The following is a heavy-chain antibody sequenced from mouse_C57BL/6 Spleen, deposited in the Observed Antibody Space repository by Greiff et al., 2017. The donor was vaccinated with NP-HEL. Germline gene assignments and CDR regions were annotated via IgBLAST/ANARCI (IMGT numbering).Heavy chain of an antibody. V-gene: IGHV1-15*01. Sequence: VKLQQSGAELVRPGASVTLSCKASGYTFTDYEMHWVKQTPVHGLEWIGAIDPETGGTAYNQKFKGKAILTADKSSSTAYMELRSLTSEDSAVYYCTRPDWDSDYWGQGTTLTVSS. CDR2: IDPETGGT. D-gene: IGHD4-1*01. CDR3: TRPDWDSDY. J-gene: IGHJ2*01. CDR1: GYTFTDYE.